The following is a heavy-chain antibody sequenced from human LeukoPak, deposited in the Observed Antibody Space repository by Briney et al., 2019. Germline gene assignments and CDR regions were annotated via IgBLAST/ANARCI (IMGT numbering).Heavy chain of an antibody. V-gene: IGHV4-59*01. CDR3: ARDGENQYYFDY. Sequence: KPSETLSLTCTVSGGSISSYYWSWIRQPPGKGLESIGYIYYSGSTNYSPSLKSRVTISVDTSKNQFSLKLSSVTAADTAVYYCARDGENQYYFDYWGQGTLVTVSS. J-gene: IGHJ4*02. D-gene: IGHD1-14*01. CDR2: IYYSGST. CDR1: GGSISSYY.